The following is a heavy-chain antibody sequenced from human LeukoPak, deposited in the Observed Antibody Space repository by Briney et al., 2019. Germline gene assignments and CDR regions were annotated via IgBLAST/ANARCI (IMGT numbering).Heavy chain of an antibody. V-gene: IGHV1-69*02. CDR3: ASETTVTTDHDAFDI. CDR1: GGTFSSYT. J-gene: IGHJ3*02. Sequence: SVKVSCKXSGGTFSSYTISWVRQAPGQGLEWMGRIIPILGIANYAQKFQGRVTITVDKSTSTAYMELSSLRSEDTAVYYCASETTVTTDHDAFDIWGQGTMVTVSS. D-gene: IGHD4-17*01. CDR2: IIPILGIA.